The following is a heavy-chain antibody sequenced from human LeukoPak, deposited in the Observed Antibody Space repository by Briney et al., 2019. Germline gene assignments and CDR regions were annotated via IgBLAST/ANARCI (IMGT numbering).Heavy chain of an antibody. V-gene: IGHV4-59*01. J-gene: IGHJ4*02. CDR3: ARGHSSGYYVY. Sequence: SETLSLTCTVSGGSIGSCYWSWIRQPPGKELEWIGYIYYSGSTNYNPSLKSRVTMSVDTSKNQFSLNLSSVTAADTAVYYCARGHSSGYYVYWGQGTLVTVSS. CDR2: IYYSGST. D-gene: IGHD3-22*01. CDR1: GGSIGSCY.